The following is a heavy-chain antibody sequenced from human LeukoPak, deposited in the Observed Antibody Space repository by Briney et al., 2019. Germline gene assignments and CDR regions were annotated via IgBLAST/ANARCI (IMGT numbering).Heavy chain of an antibody. V-gene: IGHV4-34*01. CDR1: GGSFSDYC. J-gene: IGHJ4*02. CDR3: ARGNYGSGSYYVVDFDS. Sequence: PSETLSLTCTVYGGSFSDYCWSWIRQSPGKGLEWIGEINHSGSTNYNPSLRTRVTISVDTSKDQFSLKVTSVTAADTAVYYCARGNYGSGSYYVVDFDSWGQGTLVTVSS. CDR2: INHSGST. D-gene: IGHD3-10*01.